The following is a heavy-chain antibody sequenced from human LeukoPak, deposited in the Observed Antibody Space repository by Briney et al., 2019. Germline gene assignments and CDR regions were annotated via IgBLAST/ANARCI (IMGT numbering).Heavy chain of an antibody. Sequence: TGGSLRLSCAASGFTFSSYAMSWVRQAPGKGLEWVSAITGSGGTTYYADSVKGRFTISRDNSKNTLYLQMNSLRAEDTALYYCANQPKNGIAVAGPGRGQGTLVTLST. CDR1: GFTFSSYA. V-gene: IGHV3-23*01. CDR3: ANQPKNGIAVAGPG. D-gene: IGHD6-19*01. CDR2: ITGSGGTT. J-gene: IGHJ4*02.